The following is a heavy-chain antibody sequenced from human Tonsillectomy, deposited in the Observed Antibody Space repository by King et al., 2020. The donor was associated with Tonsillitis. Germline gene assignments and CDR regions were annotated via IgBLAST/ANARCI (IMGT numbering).Heavy chain of an antibody. Sequence: VQLVESGGGLVQPGGSLRLSCAASGFTFSSYWMSWVRQAPGKGLEWVANIKQDGSEKYYLDSVKGRFTISRDNAKNSLYLQMNSLRAEDTAVYYCACGSGSYGNYFDYWGQGTLVTVSS. V-gene: IGHV3-7*01. D-gene: IGHD3-10*01. CDR2: IKQDGSEK. CDR1: GFTFSSYW. J-gene: IGHJ4*02. CDR3: ACGSGSYGNYFDY.